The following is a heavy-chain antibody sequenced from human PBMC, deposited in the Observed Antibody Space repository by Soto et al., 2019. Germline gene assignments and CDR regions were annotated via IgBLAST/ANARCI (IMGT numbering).Heavy chain of an antibody. Sequence: ASVKVSCKASGYSFTGYSMHWVRQAPGQGLEWMGWINPKNGATNYAQKFQDRVTMTTDTSTSTAYMELRSLRSDDTAVYYCARVGAYIQDYYYYMDVWGKGTTVTVSS. CDR3: ARVGAYIQDYYYYMDV. J-gene: IGHJ6*03. CDR2: INPKNGAT. V-gene: IGHV1-2*02. CDR1: GYSFTGYS. D-gene: IGHD1-1*01.